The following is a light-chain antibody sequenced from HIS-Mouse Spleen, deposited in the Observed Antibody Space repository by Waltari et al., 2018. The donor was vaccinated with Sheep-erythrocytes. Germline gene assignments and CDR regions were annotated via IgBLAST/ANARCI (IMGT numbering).Light chain of an antibody. CDR1: QSVLYSSNNKNY. V-gene: IGKV4-1*01. J-gene: IGKJ4*01. CDR3: QQYYSTPLT. CDR2: WAS. Sequence: DIVMTQSPDSLAVSLGERATINCKSSQSVLYSSNNKNYVAWYQQKPGQPPKLLIYWASTRESGVPDRFSGSGSGTDFTLTISSLQAEDVAVYYCQQYYSTPLTFGGGTK.